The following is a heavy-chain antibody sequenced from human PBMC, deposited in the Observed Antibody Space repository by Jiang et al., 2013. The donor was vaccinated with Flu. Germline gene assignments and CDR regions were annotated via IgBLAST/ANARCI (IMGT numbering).Heavy chain of an antibody. V-gene: IGHV1-69*01. J-gene: IGHJ6*02. CDR3: ARGSFGVLILNYHHMYELEV. CDR1: GGTLKNDA. Sequence: GAEVKKPGSSVKVSCKASGGTLKNDAISWVRQAPGQGLEWMGGVIPMSGSTNSAPKYQGRLTMTADESTSTAYMELSSLKSEDTATYYCARGSFGVLILNYHHMYELEVWGQGTTVSVSS. CDR2: VIPMSGST. D-gene: IGHD3-3*01.